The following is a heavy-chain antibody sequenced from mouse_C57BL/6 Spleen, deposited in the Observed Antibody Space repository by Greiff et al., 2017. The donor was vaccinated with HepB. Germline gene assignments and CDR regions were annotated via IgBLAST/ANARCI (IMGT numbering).Heavy chain of an antibody. J-gene: IGHJ1*03. D-gene: IGHD1-1*01. V-gene: IGHV1-69*01. CDR1: GYTFTSYW. CDR2: IDPSDSYT. Sequence: QVQLQQPGAELVMPGASVKLSCKASGYTFTSYWMHWVKQRPGQGLEWIGEIDPSDSYTNYNQKFKGKSTVTVDKSSSTAYMQLSSLTSEDSAVYYYARSTTVGAPFDVWGTGTTVTVSS. CDR3: ARSTTVGAPFDV.